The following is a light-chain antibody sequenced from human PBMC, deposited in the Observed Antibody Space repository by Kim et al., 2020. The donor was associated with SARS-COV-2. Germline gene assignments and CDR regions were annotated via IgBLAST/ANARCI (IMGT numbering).Light chain of an antibody. J-gene: IGKJ2*01. CDR2: AAS. CDR1: QSVSSNY. Sequence: EIVLTQSPGTLSLSPGERVTLSCRASQSVSSNYLAWYQQKPGQAPRLLIYAASSGATGIPDRFSGSGSGTDFTLTISRLEPEDFAMYYCQQYGSSPYTFGQGTKLEI. CDR3: QQYGSSPYT. V-gene: IGKV3-20*01.